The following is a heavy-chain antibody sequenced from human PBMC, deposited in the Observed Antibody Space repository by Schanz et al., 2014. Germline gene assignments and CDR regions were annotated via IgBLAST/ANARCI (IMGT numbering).Heavy chain of an antibody. CDR3: AKDAENTAMITDYFDY. V-gene: IGHV3-23*04. D-gene: IGHD5-18*01. CDR1: GFGFSSYS. J-gene: IGHJ4*01. Sequence: EVQLVESGGGLVQPGGSLRLSCAASGFGFSSYSMNWVRQAPGKGLEWVSVIGVDGTTTYYADSVKGRFTISRDNSKTTVYLQMNSLRAEDTAVYYCAKDAENTAMITDYFDYWGHGTLVTVSS. CDR2: IGVDGTTT.